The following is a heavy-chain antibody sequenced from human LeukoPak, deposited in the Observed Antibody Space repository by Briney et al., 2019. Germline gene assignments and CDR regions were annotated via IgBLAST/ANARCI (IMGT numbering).Heavy chain of an antibody. V-gene: IGHV3-48*03. CDR1: GFTFSSYV. D-gene: IGHD3-22*01. CDR2: ISSSGSSI. J-gene: IGHJ6*02. CDR3: ARDLYDSSGHYYNYYYGMDV. Sequence: GGSLRLSCAASGFTFSSYVMNWVRQAPGKGLEWVSYISSSGSSIYYAGSVKGRFTISRDNAKNSLHLQMNTLRAEDTAVYYCARDLYDSSGHYYNYYYGMDVWGQGTTVTVSS.